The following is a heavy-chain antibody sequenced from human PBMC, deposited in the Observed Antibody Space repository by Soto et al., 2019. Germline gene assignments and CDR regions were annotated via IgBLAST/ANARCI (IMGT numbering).Heavy chain of an antibody. CDR1: GGSISSGDYY. CDR3: ARPGDYGGIPVRAFDI. V-gene: IGHV4-30-4*01. CDR2: IYYSGST. D-gene: IGHD4-17*01. Sequence: QVQLQESGPGLVKPSQTLSLTCTVSGGSISSGDYYWSWIRQPPGKGLEWIGYIYYSGSTYYNPSLKSRVTISVDTSKNQFSLKLSAVTAADTAVYYCARPGDYGGIPVRAFDIWGQGTMVTVSS. J-gene: IGHJ3*02.